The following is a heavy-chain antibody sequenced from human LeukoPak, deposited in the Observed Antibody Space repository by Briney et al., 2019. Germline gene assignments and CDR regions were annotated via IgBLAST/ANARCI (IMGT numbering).Heavy chain of an antibody. CDR1: GYTFTSYD. Sequence: GASVKVSCKASGYTFTSYDINWVRQAPGQGLEWMGWMNPNSGNTGYAQKFQGRVTMTRNTSISTAYMELSSLRSEDTAVYYCARALGDCSSTSCYYNWSDPWGQGTLVTVSS. V-gene: IGHV1-8*01. J-gene: IGHJ5*02. D-gene: IGHD2-2*01. CDR2: MNPNSGNT. CDR3: ARALGDCSSTSCYYNWSDP.